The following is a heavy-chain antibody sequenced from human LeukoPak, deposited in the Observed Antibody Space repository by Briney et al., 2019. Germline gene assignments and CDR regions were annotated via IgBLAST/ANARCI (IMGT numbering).Heavy chain of an antibody. CDR3: ANNWNLDY. Sequence: PGGSLRLSCAASGFTFSSYAMSWVRQAPGKGLEWVSVISAGGDGTYYADSVKGRFTISRDNSKNTLYLQMDSLRAEDTALYYCANNWNLDYWGQGTLVTVSS. CDR2: ISAGGDGT. CDR1: GFTFSSYA. J-gene: IGHJ4*02. D-gene: IGHD1-1*01. V-gene: IGHV3-23*01.